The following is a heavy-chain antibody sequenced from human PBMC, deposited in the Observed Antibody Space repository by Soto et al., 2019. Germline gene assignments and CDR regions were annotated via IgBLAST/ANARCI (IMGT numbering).Heavy chain of an antibody. Sequence: ASVNVSCKSSGYTFSSYDIHWVRQAPGQGLECMGIINPSGGSTSYAQKFQGRVTMTRDTSTSTVYMELSSLRSEDTAVYYCARVGEGGATKLLPFDYWGQGTLVTVSS. V-gene: IGHV1-46*01. CDR2: INPSGGST. CDR3: ARVGEGGATKLLPFDY. CDR1: GYTFSSYD. D-gene: IGHD1-26*01. J-gene: IGHJ4*02.